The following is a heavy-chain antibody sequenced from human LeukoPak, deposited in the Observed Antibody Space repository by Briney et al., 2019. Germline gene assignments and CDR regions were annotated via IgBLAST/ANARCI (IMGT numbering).Heavy chain of an antibody. CDR3: ASGVSKTTVRDGY. J-gene: IGHJ4*02. Sequence: GGSLRLSCAASGFTFSSYSMNWVRQAPGKGLEWVSSISSSSSYIYYADSVKGRFTISRGNAKNSLYLQMNSLRAEDTAVYYCASGVSKTTVRDGYWGQGTLVTVSS. D-gene: IGHD4-17*01. V-gene: IGHV3-21*01. CDR1: GFTFSSYS. CDR2: ISSSSSYI.